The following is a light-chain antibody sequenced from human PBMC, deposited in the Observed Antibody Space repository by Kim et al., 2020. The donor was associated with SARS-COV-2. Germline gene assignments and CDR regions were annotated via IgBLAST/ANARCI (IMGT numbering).Light chain of an antibody. J-gene: IGLJ1*01. CDR1: NIGSNS. V-gene: IGLV3-21*04. Sequence: SYELTQPPSVSVAPGKTARITCGGDNIGSNSVHWYQKQSGQAPVLVMYFDSDRPAEIPERFSASKSGNTATLTINKVEAGDEADYYCQVWDTSSVYQYVFGTGTKVTVL. CDR2: FDS. CDR3: QVWDTSSVYQYV.